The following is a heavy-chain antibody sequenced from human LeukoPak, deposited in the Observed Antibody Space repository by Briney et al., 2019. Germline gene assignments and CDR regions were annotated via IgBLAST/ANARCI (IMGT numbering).Heavy chain of an antibody. CDR1: GFTFRRYG. J-gene: IGHJ4*02. CDR3: SKAGDTNYYRYGDY. V-gene: IGHV3-23*01. CDR2: ISGSGGST. D-gene: IGHD5-18*01. Sequence: GGSLRLSCSASGFTFRRYGMSWVRQAPGKGLEWVSSISGSGGSTFYGDSVKGRFTISRDNSKNTLYLQMNSLRGEDTALYYCSKAGDTNYYRYGDYWGQGTLVTVSS.